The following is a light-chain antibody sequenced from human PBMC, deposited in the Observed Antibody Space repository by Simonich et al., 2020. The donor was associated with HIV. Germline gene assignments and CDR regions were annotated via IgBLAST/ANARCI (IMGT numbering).Light chain of an antibody. CDR1: QSVSNY. V-gene: IGKV3-11*01. CDR2: DAS. Sequence: EIVLTQSPATLSLSPGEQATLSCRASQSVSNYLAWYQQKTGQAPRLLIYDASNRATGIPARFSGSGSGTDFTLTISSLEPEDFAVYYCHQRSNWPPWMYTFGQGTKLEIK. J-gene: IGKJ2*01. CDR3: HQRSNWPPWMYT.